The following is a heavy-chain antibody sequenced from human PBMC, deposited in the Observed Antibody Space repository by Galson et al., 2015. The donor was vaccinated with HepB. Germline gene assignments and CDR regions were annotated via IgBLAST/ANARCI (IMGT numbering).Heavy chain of an antibody. D-gene: IGHD6-19*01. CDR3: ARDASGWSSY. V-gene: IGHV3-7*03. Sequence: SLRLSCAASGFTFSNSWMSWVRQPPGKGLEWVANIKPDEGEKYYVDSVKGRFTISRDNAKNSLYLQMDSLRVDDTAVYYCARDASGWSSYWGQGTLVTVSS. J-gene: IGHJ4*02. CDR1: GFTFSNSW. CDR2: IKPDEGEK.